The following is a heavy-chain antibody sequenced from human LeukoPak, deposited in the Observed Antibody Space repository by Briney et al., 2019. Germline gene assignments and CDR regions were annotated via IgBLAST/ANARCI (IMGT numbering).Heavy chain of an antibody. D-gene: IGHD4-23*01. Sequence: GGSLRLSCAASGSGFTFRNAWMSWVRQAPGKGLEWVGRIKSKGDGGAADYAAPVKGRFTISRDDSKNTQYLQMDSLRTVDTAVYYCTTLRLDYDGDSDYYYGMDVWGQGTTVTVSS. CDR1: GSGFTFRNAW. V-gene: IGHV3-15*01. J-gene: IGHJ6*02. CDR3: TTLRLDYDGDSDYYYGMDV. CDR2: IKSKGDGGAA.